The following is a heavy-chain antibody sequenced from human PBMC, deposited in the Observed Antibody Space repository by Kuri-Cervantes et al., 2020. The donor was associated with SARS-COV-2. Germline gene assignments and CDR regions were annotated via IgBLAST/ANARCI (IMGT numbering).Heavy chain of an antibody. V-gene: IGHV4-34*01. D-gene: IGHD3-10*01. J-gene: IGHJ4*02. CDR1: GGSFSGFF. CDR2: INHSGIT. CDR3: ARAGSLLWFGELLSLFDY. Sequence: SETLSLTCAVYGGSFSGFFWTWIRQPPGKGLEWIGEINHSGITNHNPSLKRRVTISIDTSKNQFSLTLTSVTAADTAVYYCARAGSLLWFGELLSLFDYWGQGTLVTVSS.